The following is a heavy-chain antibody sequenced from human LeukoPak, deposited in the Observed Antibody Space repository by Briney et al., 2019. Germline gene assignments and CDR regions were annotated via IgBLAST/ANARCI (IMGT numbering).Heavy chain of an antibody. CDR3: ASAGGDSRSPLPFYY. V-gene: IGHV3-7*03. CDR2: IKQDGSEK. Sequence: PGGSLRLSCAASGFTFGSYWMSWVRQAPGKGLEWVANIKQDGSEKYYVDSMKGRFTISRDNAENSLSLQMNSLRAEDTAVYYCASAGGDSRSPLPFYYWGQGTLVTVSS. CDR1: GFTFGSYW. D-gene: IGHD6-6*01. J-gene: IGHJ4*02.